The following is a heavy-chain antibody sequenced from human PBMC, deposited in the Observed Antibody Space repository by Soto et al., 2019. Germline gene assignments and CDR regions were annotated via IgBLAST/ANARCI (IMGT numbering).Heavy chain of an antibody. J-gene: IGHJ4*02. Sequence: GGSLRLSCAASGFTFSTFAMTWVRQAPGKGLEWVSAISSSGDNTYYADSVKGRFTMSRDNSKSTLYLQMNSLRGDDTAVYHCAKGRGVLFFFGQWGQGTLVTVSS. CDR3: AKGRGVLFFFGQ. CDR2: ISSSGDNT. CDR1: GFTFSTFA. V-gene: IGHV3-23*01. D-gene: IGHD3-16*01.